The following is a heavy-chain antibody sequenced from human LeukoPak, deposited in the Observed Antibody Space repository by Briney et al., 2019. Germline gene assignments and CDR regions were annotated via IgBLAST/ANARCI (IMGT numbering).Heavy chain of an antibody. Sequence: AGGSLRLSCAASGFTFNTYAMSWVRQAPGKGLEWVSLIIGSGNSIHYAGSVKGRFTIPRDNFKNPVCLQLNSLRPEDPDVYYCAKHGDNVWGSFRFGLDYWGQGTLVTVSS. J-gene: IGHJ4*02. D-gene: IGHD3-16*02. CDR1: GFTFNTYA. V-gene: IGHV3-23*01. CDR2: IIGSGNSI. CDR3: AKHGDNVWGSFRFGLDY.